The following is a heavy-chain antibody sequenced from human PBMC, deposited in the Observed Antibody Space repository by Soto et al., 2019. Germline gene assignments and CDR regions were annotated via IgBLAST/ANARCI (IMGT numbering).Heavy chain of an antibody. J-gene: IGHJ6*03. V-gene: IGHV3-23*01. D-gene: IGHD3-16*01. CDR3: AKAHRFTFTTGYYMDV. CDR1: GFTVSSYA. Sequence: EVQLLESGGGLVQPGGSLRLSCAASGFTVSSYAMSWVRQAPGKGLEWVSAISGSGSTYSADSVKGRFTISRDSSKNTVYLDMNSLRAEDTAVYYCAKAHRFTFTTGYYMDVWGRGTTVTVSS. CDR2: ISGSGST.